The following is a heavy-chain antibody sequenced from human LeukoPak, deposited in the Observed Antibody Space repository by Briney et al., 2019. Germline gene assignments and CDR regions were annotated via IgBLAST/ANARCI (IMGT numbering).Heavy chain of an antibody. CDR3: ARPLLTGYYTPYFDY. D-gene: IGHD3-9*01. J-gene: IGHJ4*02. CDR1: GFTFSSYA. CDR2: ISYDGSNK. Sequence: PGGSLRLSCAASGFTFSSYAMHWVRQAPGKGLEWVAVISYDGSNKYYADSVKGRFTISRDNSKNTLYLQMNSLRAEDTAVYYCARPLLTGYYTPYFDYWGQGTLVTVSS. V-gene: IGHV3-30*01.